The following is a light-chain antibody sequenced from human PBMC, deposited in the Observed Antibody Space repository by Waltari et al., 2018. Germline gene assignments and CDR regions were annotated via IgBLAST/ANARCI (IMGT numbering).Light chain of an antibody. Sequence: SSRTTQSVNMSYVAGYKQKASKAPRLVIHDQTSWATSIPHRFSGSGSGTDFTITISRLEPEDSAVYYCQQYRSSPRTFGQGTKVEIK. CDR1: QSVNMSY. V-gene: IGKV3-20*01. CDR2: DQT. J-gene: IGKJ1*01. CDR3: QQYRSSPRT.